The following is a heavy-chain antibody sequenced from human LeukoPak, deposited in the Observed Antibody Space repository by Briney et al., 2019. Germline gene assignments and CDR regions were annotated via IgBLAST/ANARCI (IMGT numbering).Heavy chain of an antibody. Sequence: ASVKVSCKASGYTFTSYGISWVRQAPGQGLEWMGWISAYNGNTNYAQKLQGRVTMTTDTSTSTAYMELRSLRSDDTAVYYCARKARITMVRGVRPYYYYYYMDVWGKGTTVTISS. V-gene: IGHV1-18*01. J-gene: IGHJ6*03. CDR1: GYTFTSYG. CDR3: ARKARITMVRGVRPYYYYYYMDV. CDR2: ISAYNGNT. D-gene: IGHD3-10*01.